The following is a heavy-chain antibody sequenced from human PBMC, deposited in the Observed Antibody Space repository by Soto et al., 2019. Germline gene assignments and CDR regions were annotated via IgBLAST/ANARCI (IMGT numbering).Heavy chain of an antibody. J-gene: IGHJ4*02. CDR1: GFTVSSNY. CDR2: IYSGGST. Sequence: GGSLRLSCAASGFTVSSNYMSWVRQAPGKGLEWVSVIYSGGSTYYADSVKGRFTISRDNSKNTLCLQMNSLRAENTAVYYCARAKRDGYNAIDYWGQGTLVTVSS. V-gene: IGHV3-53*01. D-gene: IGHD5-12*01. CDR3: ARAKRDGYNAIDY.